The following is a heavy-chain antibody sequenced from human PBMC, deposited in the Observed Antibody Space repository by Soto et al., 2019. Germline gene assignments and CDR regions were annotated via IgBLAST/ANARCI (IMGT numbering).Heavy chain of an antibody. V-gene: IGHV4-30-2*01. Sequence: QLQLQESGSGLVKPSQTLSLTCAVSGGSISGGGYSWSWIRQPPGKGLEWIGYIYHSGSTYYNPSLKSRLTISVDRSKNQFYMKLSSVTASDTAVYYCAAGGGLTRYSWGQGTLVTVSS. D-gene: IGHD1-26*01. CDR3: AAGGGLTRYS. CDR1: GGSISGGGYS. CDR2: IYHSGST. J-gene: IGHJ4*02.